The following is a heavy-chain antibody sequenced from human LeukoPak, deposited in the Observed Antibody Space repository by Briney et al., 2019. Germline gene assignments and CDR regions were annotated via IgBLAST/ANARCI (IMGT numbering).Heavy chain of an antibody. V-gene: IGHV3-23*01. Sequence: QPGGSLRLSCAASGFTFSSYAMSWVRQAPGKGLEWVSAISGSGGSTYYADSVKGRFTISRDNSKNTLYLQMNSLRAEDTAVYYCARSIGRLWGYYFDYWGQGTLVTVSS. CDR1: GFTFSSYA. CDR3: ARSIGRLWGYYFDY. CDR2: ISGSGGST. D-gene: IGHD1-26*01. J-gene: IGHJ4*02.